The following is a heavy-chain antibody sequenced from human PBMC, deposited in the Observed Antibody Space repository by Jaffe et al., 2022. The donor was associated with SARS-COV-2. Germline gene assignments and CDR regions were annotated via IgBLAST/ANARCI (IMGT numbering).Heavy chain of an antibody. CDR1: GFSINSHS. D-gene: IGHD2-8*01. CDR3: ARDPPTCPDGSCYSGLDC. J-gene: IGHJ4*02. Sequence: EVQLAESGGGLVQPGGSLRLSCAASGFSINSHSMNWVRQAPGKGLEWVSYISQSSGAKHYADSVQGRFTVSRDNAKNLLFLQMNSLRDEDTAIYYCARDPPTCPDGSCYSGLDCWGQGTLVTVSS. V-gene: IGHV3-48*02. CDR2: ISQSSGAK.